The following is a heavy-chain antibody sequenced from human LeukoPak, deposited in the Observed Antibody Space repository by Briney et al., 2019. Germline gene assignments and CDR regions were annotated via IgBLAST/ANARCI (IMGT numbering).Heavy chain of an antibody. Sequence: SETLSLTCTVAGGSISSHYWSWTRQPPGKGLEWIGYIYYSGSTNYNPSLKSRVTISVDTSKNQFSLKLSSVTAADTAVYYCARVVVAAKGWYYYYMDVWGKGTTVTVSS. J-gene: IGHJ6*03. CDR2: IYYSGST. V-gene: IGHV4-59*11. CDR3: ARVVVAAKGWYYYYMDV. D-gene: IGHD2-15*01. CDR1: GGSISSHY.